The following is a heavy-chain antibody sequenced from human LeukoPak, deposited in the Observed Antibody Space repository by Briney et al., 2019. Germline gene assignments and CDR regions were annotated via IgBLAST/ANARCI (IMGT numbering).Heavy chain of an antibody. CDR3: ARGLGYCSGGSCYGRYFDY. J-gene: IGHJ4*02. CDR1: GGTFSSYA. CDR2: IIPIFGTA. D-gene: IGHD2-15*01. V-gene: IGHV1-69*13. Sequence: ASVKVSCEASGGTFSSYAISWVRQAPGQGLEWMGGIIPIFGTANYAQKFQGRVTITADESTSTAYMELSSLRSEDTAVYYCARGLGYCSGGSCYGRYFDYWGQGTLVTVSS.